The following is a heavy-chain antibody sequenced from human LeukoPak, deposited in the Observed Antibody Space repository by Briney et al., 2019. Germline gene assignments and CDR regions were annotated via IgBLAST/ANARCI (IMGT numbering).Heavy chain of an antibody. Sequence: GGSLRLSCAASGFTFSSYAMHWVRQAPGKGLEYVSAISSNGGSTYYANSVKGRFTISRDNSKKTLYLQMTSLRAEDTAVYYCGKDRCTGGTCYSTDSWGQGTLVTVSS. J-gene: IGHJ4*02. D-gene: IGHD2-15*01. CDR2: ISSNGGST. V-gene: IGHV3-64*01. CDR1: GFTFSSYA. CDR3: GKDRCTGGTCYSTDS.